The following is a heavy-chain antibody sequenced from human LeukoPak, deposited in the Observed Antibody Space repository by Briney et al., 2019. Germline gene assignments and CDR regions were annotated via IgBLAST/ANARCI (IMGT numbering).Heavy chain of an antibody. V-gene: IGHV1-69*13. CDR3: ARDTRHRYCSSTSCYRGWLDP. Sequence: SVKVSCKASGYTFTNYGISWVRQAPGQGLEWMGGIIPIFGTANYAQKFQGRVTITADESTRTAYMELSSLRSEDTAVYYCARDTRHRYCSSTSCYRGWLDPWGQGTLVTVSS. CDR2: IIPIFGTA. CDR1: GYTFTNYG. J-gene: IGHJ5*02. D-gene: IGHD2-2*01.